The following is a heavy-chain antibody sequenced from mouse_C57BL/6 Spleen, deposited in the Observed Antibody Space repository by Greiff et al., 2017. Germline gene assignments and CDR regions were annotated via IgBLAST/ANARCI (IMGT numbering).Heavy chain of an antibody. Sequence: VQLQQPGAELVKPGASVKMSCKASGYTFTSYWITWVKQRPGQGLEWIGDIYPGSGSTNYNEKFKSKATLTVDTSSSTAYMQLRSLTSEDSAVYYCARDGNWYFDFWGTGTTVTVSS. CDR2: IYPGSGST. J-gene: IGHJ1*03. CDR1: GYTFTSYW. V-gene: IGHV1-55*01. CDR3: ARDGNWYFDF. D-gene: IGHD2-1*01.